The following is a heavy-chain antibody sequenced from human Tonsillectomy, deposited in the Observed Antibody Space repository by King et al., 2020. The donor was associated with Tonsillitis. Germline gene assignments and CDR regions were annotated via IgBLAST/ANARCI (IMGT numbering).Heavy chain of an antibody. CDR3: ARDKVVVVTATPCFDY. CDR1: GFTFSSYW. Sequence: VQLVESGGGLVQPGGSLRLSCAASGFTFSSYWMSWVRQAPGKGLEWVANIKQDGSAKYYVDSLKGRFTISRDNAKNSLHLQMNSLRAEDTAVYYCARDKVVVVTATPCFDYWGQGTLVTVSS. J-gene: IGHJ4*02. V-gene: IGHV3-7*01. CDR2: IKQDGSAK. D-gene: IGHD2-15*01.